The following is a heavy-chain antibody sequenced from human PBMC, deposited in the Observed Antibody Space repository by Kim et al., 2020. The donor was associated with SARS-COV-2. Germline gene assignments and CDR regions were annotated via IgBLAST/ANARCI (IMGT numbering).Heavy chain of an antibody. D-gene: IGHD3-9*01. Sequence: GGSLRLSCAASGFTFSSYSMNWVRQAPGKGLEWVSSISSSSSYIYYADSVKGRFTISRDNAKNSLYLQMNSLRAEDTAVYYCARGDIPLRYFDWLSEPAGGPIYYYYGMDVWGQGTTVTVSS. J-gene: IGHJ6*02. CDR3: ARGDIPLRYFDWLSEPAGGPIYYYYGMDV. V-gene: IGHV3-21*01. CDR1: GFTFSSYS. CDR2: ISSSSSYI.